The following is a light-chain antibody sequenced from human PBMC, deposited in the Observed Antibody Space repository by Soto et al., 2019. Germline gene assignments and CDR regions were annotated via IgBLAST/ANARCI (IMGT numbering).Light chain of an antibody. Sequence: DIQMTQSPSTLSGSVGERATIACRAGQSIGGSLAWYQQKPGKAPYLLICDVSSLDSGVPSRFSGSGSGTEFTLTISSLQPDDFATFYCQQYNGYSRTFGQGTKVDIK. CDR1: QSIGGS. J-gene: IGKJ1*01. CDR3: QQYNGYSRT. V-gene: IGKV1-5*01. CDR2: DVS.